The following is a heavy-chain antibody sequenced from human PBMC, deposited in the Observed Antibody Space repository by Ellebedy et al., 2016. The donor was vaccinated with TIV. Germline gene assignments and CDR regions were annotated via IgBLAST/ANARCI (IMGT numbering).Heavy chain of an antibody. J-gene: IGHJ4*02. CDR1: ESTFRSSG. V-gene: IGHV3-23*01. D-gene: IGHD5-24*01. Sequence: PGGPLRLSCEASESTFRSSGMSWVPQAPGKGLEWVSSISTTDGTHYADSVKGRFTISRDNPKNTLYLQMNSLRVEDTAVYYCATQLWNTEFWGQGTLVIVSS. CDR3: ATQLWNTEF. CDR2: ISTTDGT.